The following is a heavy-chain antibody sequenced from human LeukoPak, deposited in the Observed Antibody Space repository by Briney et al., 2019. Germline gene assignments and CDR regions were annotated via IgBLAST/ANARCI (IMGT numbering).Heavy chain of an antibody. CDR1: GYTLTELS. CDR3: ATLNPSIVGATGWFDP. D-gene: IGHD1-26*01. J-gene: IGHJ5*02. V-gene: IGHV1-24*01. Sequence: GASVKVSCKVSGYTLTELSMHWVRQAPGKGLEWMGGFDPEDGETIYAQKFQGRVTMTEDTSTDTAYMKLSGLRSEDTAVYYCATLNPSIVGATGWFDPWGQGTLVTVSS. CDR2: FDPEDGET.